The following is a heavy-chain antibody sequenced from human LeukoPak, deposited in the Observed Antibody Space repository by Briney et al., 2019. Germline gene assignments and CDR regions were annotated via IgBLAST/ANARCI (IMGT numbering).Heavy chain of an antibody. CDR1: GYTFTSYG. V-gene: IGHV1-18*01. Sequence: GASVKVSCKASGYTFTSYGISWVRQAPGQGLEWMGWISAYNGNRNYAQKLQGRVTMTTDTPTSTAYMELRSLRSDDTAVYYCARIDSSGYCFDYWGQGTLVTVSS. CDR2: ISAYNGNR. J-gene: IGHJ4*02. CDR3: ARIDSSGYCFDY. D-gene: IGHD3-22*01.